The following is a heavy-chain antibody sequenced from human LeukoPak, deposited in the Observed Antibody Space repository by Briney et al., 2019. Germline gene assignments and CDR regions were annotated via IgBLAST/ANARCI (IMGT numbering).Heavy chain of an antibody. CDR2: INHSGST. CDR3: AYAAAGSPDY. D-gene: IGHD6-13*01. J-gene: IGHJ4*02. CDR1: GGSISSYY. Sequence: SETLSLTCTVSGGSISSYYWSWIRQPPGKGLEWIGEINHSGSTNYNPSLKSRVTISVDTSKNQFSLKLSSVTAADTAVYYCAYAAAGSPDYWGQGTLVTVSS. V-gene: IGHV4-34*01.